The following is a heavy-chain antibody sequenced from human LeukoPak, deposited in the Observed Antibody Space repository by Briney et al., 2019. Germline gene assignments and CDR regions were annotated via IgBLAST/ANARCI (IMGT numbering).Heavy chain of an antibody. J-gene: IGHJ1*01. CDR2: INPSGGST. D-gene: IGHD2-21*01. V-gene: IGHV1-46*01. CDR1: GYTFINYY. CDR3: ARDESTSILWW. Sequence: ASVKVSCKASGYTFINYYMHWVRQATGQGLEWRGIINPSGGSTSYAQKFQGRVTMTRDTSTSTVYMELSSLRSEDTAVYYCARDESTSILWWWGQGTLVTVSS.